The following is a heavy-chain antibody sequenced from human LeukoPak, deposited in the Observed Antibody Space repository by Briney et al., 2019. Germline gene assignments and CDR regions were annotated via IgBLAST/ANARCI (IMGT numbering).Heavy chain of an antibody. D-gene: IGHD2-21*02. V-gene: IGHV3-23*01. J-gene: IGHJ4*02. CDR2: ISGSSGST. CDR1: GFTFNSYA. CDR3: AKDSVVVTAKGALFDY. Sequence: GGSLRLSCAASGFTFNSYAMSWVRQAPGKGLEWVSSISGSSGSTYYADSVKGRFMISRDNSKNTLYLQMSSLRAEDTAVYYCAKDSVVVTAKGALFDYWGQGTLLTVSS.